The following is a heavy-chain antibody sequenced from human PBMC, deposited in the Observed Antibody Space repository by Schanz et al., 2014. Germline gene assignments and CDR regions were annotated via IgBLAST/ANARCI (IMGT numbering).Heavy chain of an antibody. Sequence: QVQLVQSGAEIVKPGASLKVSCKASGYTFSAYYLHWLRQAPGQGLEWMGWINPNTGGTKYAQMFQGRVTMTRDTSITTGYMELSRLKSDDTAVYYCARDEKGDWDYYDSASYYRPAYYFEYWGQGALVTVSS. CDR2: INPNTGGT. CDR3: ARDEKGDWDYYDSASYYRPAYYFEY. J-gene: IGHJ4*02. V-gene: IGHV1-2*02. CDR1: GYTFSAYY. D-gene: IGHD3-22*01.